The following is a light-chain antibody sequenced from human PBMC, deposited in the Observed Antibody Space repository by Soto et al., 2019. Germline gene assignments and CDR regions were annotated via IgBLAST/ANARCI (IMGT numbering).Light chain of an antibody. CDR2: GAS. CDR3: QQYNRWPPNIT. Sequence: EIVMTQSPATLSVSPGGRATLSCRASQSVSSSYLAWYQQKPGQAPRLLIYGASTRATGIPARFSGSGSGTEFTLTITSLQSEDFAVYYCQQYNRWPPNITFGGGTKVDIK. J-gene: IGKJ4*01. V-gene: IGKV3D-15*01. CDR1: QSVSSSY.